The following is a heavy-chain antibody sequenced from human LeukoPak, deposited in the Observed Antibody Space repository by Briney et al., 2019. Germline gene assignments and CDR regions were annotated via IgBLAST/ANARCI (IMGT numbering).Heavy chain of an antibody. Sequence: PGRSLRLSCAASGFSFSSDGMHWVRQAPGKGVEWVAVIWYDGSNKYYADSVKGRFTISRDNSKNTLYLQMNSLRAEATAVYYCARDRAAAGEYYFDYWGQGTLVTVSS. CDR3: ARDRAAAGEYYFDY. CDR2: IWYDGSNK. CDR1: GFSFSSDG. V-gene: IGHV3-33*01. D-gene: IGHD6-13*01. J-gene: IGHJ4*02.